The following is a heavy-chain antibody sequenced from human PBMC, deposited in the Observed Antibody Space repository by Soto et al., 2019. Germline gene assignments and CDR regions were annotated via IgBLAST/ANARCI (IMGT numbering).Heavy chain of an antibody. V-gene: IGHV1-69*06. D-gene: IGHD6-6*01. J-gene: IGHJ6*02. CDR3: ARGQLEPYGMDV. CDR2: IIPIFGTA. Sequence: EASVKVSCKASGGTFSSYAISWVRQAPGQGLEWMGGIIPIFGTANYAQKFQGRVTITADKSTSTAYMELSSLRSEDTAVYYCARGQLEPYGMDVWGQGTTVTVSS. CDR1: GGTFSSYA.